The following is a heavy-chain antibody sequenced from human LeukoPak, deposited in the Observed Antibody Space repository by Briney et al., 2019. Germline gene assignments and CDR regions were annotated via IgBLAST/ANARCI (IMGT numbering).Heavy chain of an antibody. Sequence: ASVKVSCTASGYTFTSYDINWVRQAPGQGLEWMGWMNPNSGNTGYAQKFQGRVTMTRNTSISTAYMELSSLRSEDTAVYYCAREGNDSSGYLSYWGQGTLVTVSS. CDR2: MNPNSGNT. J-gene: IGHJ4*02. D-gene: IGHD3-22*01. V-gene: IGHV1-8*01. CDR3: AREGNDSSGYLSY. CDR1: GYTFTSYD.